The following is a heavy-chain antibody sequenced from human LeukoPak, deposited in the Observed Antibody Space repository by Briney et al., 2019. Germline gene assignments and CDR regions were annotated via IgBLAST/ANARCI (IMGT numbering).Heavy chain of an antibody. CDR1: GYSFTSYW. J-gene: IGHJ6*02. D-gene: IGHD3-10*01. Sequence: PGESLKISCKGSGYSFTSYWIGWVRQMPGKGLEWMGIIYPGDSDTRYSPSFQGQVTISADKSISTAYLQWSSLKASDTAMYYCARDNGAYYYGSGSRYMDVWGQGTTVTVSS. V-gene: IGHV5-51*01. CDR3: ARDNGAYYYGSGSRYMDV. CDR2: IYPGDSDT.